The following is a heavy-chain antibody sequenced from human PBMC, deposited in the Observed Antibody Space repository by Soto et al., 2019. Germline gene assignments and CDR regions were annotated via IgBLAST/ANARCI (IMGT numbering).Heavy chain of an antibody. J-gene: IGHJ5*02. D-gene: IGHD1-26*01. CDR3: AKDSYGWERSPWFDP. V-gene: IGHV3-30*18. CDR1: GFTFSSYG. Sequence: QVQLVESGGGVVQPGRSLRLSCAASGFTFSSYGMHWVRQAPGKVLEWVAVISYAGSNKYYADSVKGRFTISRDNSKNTLYLQMNSLRAEDTAVYYCAKDSYGWERSPWFDPWGQGTLVTVSS. CDR2: ISYAGSNK.